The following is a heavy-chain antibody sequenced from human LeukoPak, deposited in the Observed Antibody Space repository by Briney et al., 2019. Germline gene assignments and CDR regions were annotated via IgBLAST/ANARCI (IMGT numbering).Heavy chain of an antibody. CDR2: ISYDGSNK. CDR1: GFTFSSYG. J-gene: IGHJ4*02. V-gene: IGHV3-30*19. D-gene: IGHD2-21*02. CDR3: AKDLVVTAKITPTTFDY. Sequence: GGSLRLSCAASGFTFSSYGMHWVRQAPGKGLEWVAVISYDGSNKYYADSVKGRFTISRDNSKNSLYLQMNSLRAEDTALYYCAKDLVVTAKITPTTFDYWGQGTLVTVSS.